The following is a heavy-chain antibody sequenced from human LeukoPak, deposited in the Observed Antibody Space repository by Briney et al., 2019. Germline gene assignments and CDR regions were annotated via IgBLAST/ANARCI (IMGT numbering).Heavy chain of an antibody. Sequence: PSETLSLTCAVSGGSISTYYWSWIRQPPGRGLEWIGYIHYSGTTNSNPSLKSRVTISVDTSKNQFSLKLTSVTAADTAVYYCARADTWPYFSDYWGQGTLVTVSS. CDR1: GGSISTYY. V-gene: IGHV4-59*12. CDR3: ARADTWPYFSDY. CDR2: IHYSGTT. J-gene: IGHJ4*02. D-gene: IGHD3-16*01.